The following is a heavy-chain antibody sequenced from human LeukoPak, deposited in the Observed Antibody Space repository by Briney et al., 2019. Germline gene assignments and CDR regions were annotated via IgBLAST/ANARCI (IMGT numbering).Heavy chain of an antibody. Sequence: PGGSLRLSCAASRFSFSSYAMLWVRQAPGKGLEGVAIISYDGSNKYYADSVKGRFTISRDNSKNTLYLQMNSLRTEDTAVYYCARDLYGDSHWYFDLWGRGTLVTVSS. CDR1: RFSFSSYA. J-gene: IGHJ2*01. D-gene: IGHD4-17*01. CDR3: ARDLYGDSHWYFDL. V-gene: IGHV3-30-3*01. CDR2: ISYDGSNK.